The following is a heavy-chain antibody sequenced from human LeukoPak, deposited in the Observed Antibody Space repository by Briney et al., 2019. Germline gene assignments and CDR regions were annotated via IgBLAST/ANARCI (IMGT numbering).Heavy chain of an antibody. CDR3: VRGATMIRGAVMYPFFFDF. J-gene: IGHJ4*02. CDR1: GFSFGDFF. CDR2: INLDGSEK. D-gene: IGHD3-10*01. Sequence: PGGSLRLSCAASGFSFGDFFMSWARQAPGKGLEWVANINLDGSEKFHVDSVKGRFTISRDNAKSALYLQMNSLRAADTAMYFCVRGATMIRGAVMYPFFFDFWGRGTLVTVSS. V-gene: IGHV3-7*03.